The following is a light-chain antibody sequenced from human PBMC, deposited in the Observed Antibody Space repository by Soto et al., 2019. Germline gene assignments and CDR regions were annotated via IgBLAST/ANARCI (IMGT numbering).Light chain of an antibody. CDR2: GPS. CDR1: QSISSN. J-gene: IGKJ4*01. V-gene: IGKV3-15*01. CDR3: QQYNNWPLT. Sequence: EIVMTQSPATLSVSPGERATLSCRASQSISSNLAWYPQKPGQAPRLLIYGPSTRATGIPARFSGSGSGTEFTLTISSLQSEDFAVYYCQQYNNWPLTFGGGTKVEIK.